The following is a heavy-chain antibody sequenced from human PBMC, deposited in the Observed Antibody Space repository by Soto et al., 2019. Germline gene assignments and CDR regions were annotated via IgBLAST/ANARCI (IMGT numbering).Heavy chain of an antibody. D-gene: IGHD3-3*01. V-gene: IGHV4-39*07. J-gene: IGHJ4*02. Sequence: PSETLSLTCTVSGGSISSSSYYWGWIRQPPGKGLEWFGNIYYSGSTNYNPSLKSRVTISVDTSKNQFSLKLSSVTAADTAVYYCARGGYDFWSGPRTFFDYWGQGTLVTVSS. CDR1: GGSISSSSYY. CDR3: ARGGYDFWSGPRTFFDY. CDR2: IYYSGST.